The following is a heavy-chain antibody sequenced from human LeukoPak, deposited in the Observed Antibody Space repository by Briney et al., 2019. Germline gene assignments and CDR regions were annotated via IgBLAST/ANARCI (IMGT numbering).Heavy chain of an antibody. J-gene: IGHJ4*02. CDR1: GYTLTELS. CDR2: INPSGGST. V-gene: IGHV1-46*01. Sequence: ASVKVSCKVSGYTLTELSMHWVRQAPGQGLEWMGIINPSGGSTSYAQKFQGRVTMTRDTSTSTVYMELSSLRSEDTAVYYCASTYYDSSGYSPQGGFDYWGQGTLVTVSS. D-gene: IGHD3-22*01. CDR3: ASTYYDSSGYSPQGGFDY.